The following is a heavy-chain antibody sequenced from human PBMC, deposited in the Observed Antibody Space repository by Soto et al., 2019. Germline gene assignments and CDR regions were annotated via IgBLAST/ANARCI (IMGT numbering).Heavy chain of an antibody. CDR1: GGSISSGGYS. D-gene: IGHD7-27*01. CDR2: IYYSGST. Sequence: SETLSLTCAVSGGSISSGGYSWSWIRQPPGKGLEWIGYIYYSGSTYYNPSLKNRVTISVDTSKNQFSLKLSSVTAADTAVYYCARVPGPWGQGTLVTVSS. CDR3: ARVPGP. V-gene: IGHV4-30-4*07. J-gene: IGHJ5*02.